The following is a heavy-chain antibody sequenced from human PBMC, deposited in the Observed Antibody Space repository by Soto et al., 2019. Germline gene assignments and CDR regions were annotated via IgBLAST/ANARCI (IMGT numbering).Heavy chain of an antibody. CDR2: INPKSGGT. D-gene: IGHD2-8*01. Sequence: ASVKVSCKASGYSFTDYHIHWVRQAPGQGLEWLGRINPKSGGTSTAQKFQGWVTLTTDTSISTASTELTRLTSDDTAIYYCARGDSTDCSNGVCSFFDRHDMDGWR. V-gene: IGHV1-2*04. J-gene: IGHJ6*02. CDR1: GYSFTDYH. CDR3: ARGDSTDCSNGVCSFFDRHDMDG.